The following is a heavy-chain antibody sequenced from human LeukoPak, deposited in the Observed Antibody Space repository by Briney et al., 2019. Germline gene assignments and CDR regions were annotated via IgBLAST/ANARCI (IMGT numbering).Heavy chain of an antibody. CDR2: IIPILGIA. CDR1: GGTFSSYA. D-gene: IGHD3-22*01. J-gene: IGHJ4*02. Sequence: SVKVSCKASGGTFSSYAISWVRQAPGQGLEWMGRIIPILGIANYAQKFQGRVTITADKSTSTAYMELSSLRSEDTAVYYCARDKGFRVNYYDSSGYRYFDYWAQGTLVTVSS. CDR3: ARDKGFRVNYYDSSGYRYFDY. V-gene: IGHV1-69*04.